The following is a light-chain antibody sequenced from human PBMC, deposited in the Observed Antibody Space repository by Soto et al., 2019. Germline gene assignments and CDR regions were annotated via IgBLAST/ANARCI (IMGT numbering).Light chain of an antibody. CDR3: QQYGSSPLT. CDR2: DAS. V-gene: IGKV3-20*01. J-gene: IGKJ4*01. Sequence: EIVLTQSTGTLSLSPGERATLSCRASQSVSSSSLAWYQQKLGQTPRLLINDASSSATGIPDRFSGSGSGTDFTLTINSLVPEDFEVYYCQQYGSSPLTFGGVTKVEIK. CDR1: QSVSSSS.